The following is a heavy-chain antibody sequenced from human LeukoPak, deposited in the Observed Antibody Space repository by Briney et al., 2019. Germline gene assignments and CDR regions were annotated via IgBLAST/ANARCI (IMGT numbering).Heavy chain of an antibody. CDR1: GGSISSGSYY. CDR3: ARSWPHQSIFDYYYYMDV. D-gene: IGHD3-3*01. J-gene: IGHJ6*03. CDR2: IYTSGST. V-gene: IGHV4-61*02. Sequence: SETLSLTCTVSGGSISSGSYYWSWIRQPAGKGLEWIGRIYTSGSTNYNPSLKSRVTLSVDTSKNQFSLKLSSVTAADTAVYYCARSWPHQSIFDYYYYMDVWGKGTTVTVSS.